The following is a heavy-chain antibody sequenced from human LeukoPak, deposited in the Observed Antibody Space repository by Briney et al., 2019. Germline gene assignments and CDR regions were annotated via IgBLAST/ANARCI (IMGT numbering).Heavy chain of an antibody. CDR1: GASIGLYY. Sequence: PSEPLSLPCTVSGASIGLYYWSWIRQPAGKGLEWIGRIYTSGTSNYSPSLKSRVTMSLDLSKNQHSLKLNSVTAADTAVYYCARDRAVPHYYDGMDVGGQGTTVTVS. D-gene: IGHD3-10*01. V-gene: IGHV4-4*07. CDR3: ARDRAVPHYYDGMDV. CDR2: IYTSGTS. J-gene: IGHJ6*02.